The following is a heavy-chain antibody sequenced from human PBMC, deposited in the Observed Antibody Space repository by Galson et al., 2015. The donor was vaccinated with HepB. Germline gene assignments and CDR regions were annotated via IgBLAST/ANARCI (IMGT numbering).Heavy chain of an antibody. CDR2: MNPNSGNT. CDR3: ARALDQVGATDYNWFDP. CDR1: GYTFTSYD. Sequence: SVKVSCKASGYTFTSYDINWVRQATGQGLEWMGWMNPNSGNTGYAQKFQGRVTMTRNTSISTAYMELGSLRSEDTAVYYCARALDQVGATDYNWFDPWGQGTLVTVSS. V-gene: IGHV1-8*01. J-gene: IGHJ5*02. D-gene: IGHD1-26*01.